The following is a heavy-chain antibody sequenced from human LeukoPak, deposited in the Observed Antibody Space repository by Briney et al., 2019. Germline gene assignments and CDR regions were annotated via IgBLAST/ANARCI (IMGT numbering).Heavy chain of an antibody. V-gene: IGHV3-48*01. CDR3: ARDPYSGYDLQAFDY. CDR2: ISSSSSTI. Sequence: GGPLRLSCAASGFTFSSYSMNWVRQAPGKGLEWVSYISSSSSTIYYADSVKGRFTISRDNAKNSLYLQMNSLRAEDTAVYYCARDPYSGYDLQAFDYWGQGTLVTVSS. D-gene: IGHD5-12*01. J-gene: IGHJ4*02. CDR1: GFTFSSYS.